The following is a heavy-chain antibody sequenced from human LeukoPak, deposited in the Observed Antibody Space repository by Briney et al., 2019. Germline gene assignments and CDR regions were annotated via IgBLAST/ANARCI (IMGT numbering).Heavy chain of an antibody. Sequence: PSETLSLTCTVSGGSISSYYWSWLRQPPGKGLEWIGYIYYSGSTNYNPSLKSRVTISVDTSKNQFSLKLSSVTAADTAVYYCARHERFGDLTLYYFDYWGQGTLVTVSS. CDR2: IYYSGST. V-gene: IGHV4-59*08. J-gene: IGHJ4*02. CDR1: GGSISSYY. CDR3: ARHERFGDLTLYYFDY. D-gene: IGHD3-10*01.